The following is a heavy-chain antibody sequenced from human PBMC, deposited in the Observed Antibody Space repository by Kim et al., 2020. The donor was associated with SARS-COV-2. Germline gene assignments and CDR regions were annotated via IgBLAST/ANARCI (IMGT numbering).Heavy chain of an antibody. Sequence: ASVKVSCKASGYTFTSNHMHWVRQAPGQGLEWMGMITPSSGYTTYAQKFQGSVTMTRDTSTSTVYIELSSLKSEDTAVYYCARDREGDWTFDYWGQGTLVTVYS. CDR3: ARDREGDWTFDY. CDR1: GYTFTSNH. CDR2: ITPSSGYT. D-gene: IGHD2-21*02. J-gene: IGHJ4*02. V-gene: IGHV1-46*01.